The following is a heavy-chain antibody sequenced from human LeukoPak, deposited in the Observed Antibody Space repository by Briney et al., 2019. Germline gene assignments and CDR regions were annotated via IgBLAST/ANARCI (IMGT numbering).Heavy chain of an antibody. CDR3: AKEERDKSGYVVGDY. J-gene: IGHJ4*02. Sequence: SETLSLTCTVSGYSISSGYFWGWVRQAPGKGLEWIGSSYPSGSTYYNPSLKSRITISVVTSRNQFSVRAGSETAANTAVYCCAKEERDKSGYVVGDYWGQGTLVTVSS. CDR1: GYSISSGYF. CDR2: SYPSGST. V-gene: IGHV4-38-2*02. D-gene: IGHD6-13*01.